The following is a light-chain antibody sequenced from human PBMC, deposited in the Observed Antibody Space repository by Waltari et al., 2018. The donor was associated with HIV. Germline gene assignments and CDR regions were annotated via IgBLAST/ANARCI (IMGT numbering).Light chain of an antibody. CDR1: NIGTKD. CDR2: NNN. J-gene: IGLJ2*01. CDR3: QVWHYSVF. Sequence: TQPLSVSVALGQTARLTCGGSNIGTKDVHWYQQRPGQAPLLVIYNNNNRPSGIPERFSGSKSPNTATLTIRGAQAGDEAVYFCQVWHYSVFFGGGTNLTVL. V-gene: IGLV3-9*01.